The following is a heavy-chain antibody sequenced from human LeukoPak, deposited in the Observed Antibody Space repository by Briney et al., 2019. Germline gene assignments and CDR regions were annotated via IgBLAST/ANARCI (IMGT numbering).Heavy chain of an antibody. D-gene: IGHD6-19*01. V-gene: IGHV3-30*02. CDR3: AKKAGGWNFDY. CDR1: GFIFSSYG. J-gene: IGHJ4*02. Sequence: PGGSLRLSCVTSGFIFSSYGIHWVRQAPGKGLEWVAWHFASNKYYAESVRGRFTMSRDNSKNTLYLQMNSLRAEDTAVYYCAKKAGGWNFDYWGQGTLVTVSS. CDR2: WHFASNK.